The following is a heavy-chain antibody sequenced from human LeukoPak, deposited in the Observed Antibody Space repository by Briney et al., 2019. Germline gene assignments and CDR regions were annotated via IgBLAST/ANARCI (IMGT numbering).Heavy chain of an antibody. CDR1: GDSISTSSYY. V-gene: IGHV4-39*01. CDR2: IYYSGST. J-gene: IGHJ6*03. CDR3: ARHKDYYYSYMDV. Sequence: SETLSLTCSVSGDSISTSSYYWGWIRQPPGKGQEWIGTIYYSGSTYYNPSLTSRVTISVGTSKNQFSLKLSSVTAADTAVYYCARHKDYYYSYMDVWGKGTTVTISS.